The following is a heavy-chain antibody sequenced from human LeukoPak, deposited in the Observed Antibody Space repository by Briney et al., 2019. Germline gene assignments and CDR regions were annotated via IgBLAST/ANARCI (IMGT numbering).Heavy chain of an antibody. D-gene: IGHD3-22*01. J-gene: IGHJ4*01. V-gene: IGHV3-30*02. Sequence: GGSLRLSCAASGFSFSSYGMHWVRQAPGKGLEWVAYMRSDGSTKYYADSVKGRFTISRDNSKNTLYLQMNSLRPEDTAVYYCAKGYDSSGYXLXHWGXGXXXT. CDR2: MRSDGSTK. CDR3: AKGYDSSGYXLXH. CDR1: GFSFSSYG.